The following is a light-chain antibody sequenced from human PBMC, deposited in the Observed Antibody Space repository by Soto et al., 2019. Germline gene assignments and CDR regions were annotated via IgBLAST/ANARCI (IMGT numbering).Light chain of an antibody. CDR2: GAS. CDR1: QGISSY. CDR3: QHLITYPLT. J-gene: IGKJ5*01. Sequence: DIQLTQSPSFLSASVGDRVTITCRASQGISSYLAWYQQKPGKAPKLLIYGASTLQSGVPSRFSGSGSGTEFTLTISSLQPEDFATYYCQHLITYPLTFGQGTRLEIK. V-gene: IGKV1-9*01.